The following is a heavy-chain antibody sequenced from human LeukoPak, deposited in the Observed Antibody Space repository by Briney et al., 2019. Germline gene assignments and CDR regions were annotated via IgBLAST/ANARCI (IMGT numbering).Heavy chain of an antibody. Sequence: GGSLRLSCAASGFAFSSYWMSWVRQAPGKGLEWVANIKHDGSAKYYVDSVKGRFTISRDNAKNSLYLQMNSLRVEDTAGYYCARAALVVPAAMALDIWGQGTMVTVSS. CDR2: IKHDGSAK. J-gene: IGHJ3*02. V-gene: IGHV3-7*01. D-gene: IGHD2-2*01. CDR3: ARAALVVPAAMALDI. CDR1: GFAFSSYW.